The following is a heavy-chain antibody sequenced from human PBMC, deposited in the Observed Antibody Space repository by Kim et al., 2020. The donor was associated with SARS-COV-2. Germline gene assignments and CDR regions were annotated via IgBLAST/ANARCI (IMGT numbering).Heavy chain of an antibody. J-gene: IGHJ6*02. CDR1: GGSMSDYY. CDR3: ASGRSFWLGSGTWPVFGVDV. D-gene: IGHD3-10*01. V-gene: IGHV4-34*01. CDR2: INHGGSV. Sequence: SETLSLTCAVSGGSMSDYYWTWLRQSPGKGLQWIGDINHGGSVTNDPSLESRVTVSVDASKTQVSVRMTSVSGPDTPIYYCASGRSFWLGSGTWPVFGVDVWGQGITVTVS.